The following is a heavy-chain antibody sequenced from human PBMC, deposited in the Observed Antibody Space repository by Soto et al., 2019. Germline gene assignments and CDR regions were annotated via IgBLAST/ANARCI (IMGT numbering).Heavy chain of an antibody. J-gene: IGHJ4*02. V-gene: IGHV1-69*06. Sequence: QVQLVQSGAEVKKPGSSVKVSCKASGGTFSSYAISWVRQAPGQGLEWMGGIIPIFGTANYAQKFQGRVTITADKATSTADMELSSLRSEDTAVYYCASRLGYSSGWYFCFDYWGQGTLVTVSS. CDR3: ASRLGYSSGWYFCFDY. CDR2: IIPIFGTA. D-gene: IGHD6-19*01. CDR1: GGTFSSYA.